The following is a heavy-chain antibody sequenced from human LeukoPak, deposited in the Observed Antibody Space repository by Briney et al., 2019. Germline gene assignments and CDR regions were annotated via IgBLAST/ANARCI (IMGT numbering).Heavy chain of an antibody. CDR3: AKGKQWLVRGGGFDP. CDR1: GFTFSSYS. V-gene: IGHV3-9*01. Sequence: GGSLRLSCAASGFTFSSYSMNWVRQAPGKGLEWVSGISWNSGSIGYADSVKGRFTISRDNAKNSLYLQMNSLRAEDTALYYCAKGKQWLVRGGGFDPWGQGTLVTVSS. D-gene: IGHD6-19*01. J-gene: IGHJ5*02. CDR2: ISWNSGSI.